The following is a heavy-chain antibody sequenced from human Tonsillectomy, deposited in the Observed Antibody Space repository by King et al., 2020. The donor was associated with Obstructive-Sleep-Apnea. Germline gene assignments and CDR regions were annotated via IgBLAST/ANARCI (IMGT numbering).Heavy chain of an antibody. J-gene: IGHJ4*02. V-gene: IGHV3-23*04. CDR3: AKFRDYYGSGSYYSGADY. Sequence: VQLVESGGGLVQPGGSLRLSCAASGFTFSSYAMSWVRQAPGKGLEWVSAISGSGGSTYYADSVKGRFTISRDNSKNTLYLQMNSLRAEDTAVYYCAKFRDYYGSGSYYSGADYWGQGTLVTVSS. CDR2: ISGSGGST. D-gene: IGHD3-10*01. CDR1: GFTFSSYA.